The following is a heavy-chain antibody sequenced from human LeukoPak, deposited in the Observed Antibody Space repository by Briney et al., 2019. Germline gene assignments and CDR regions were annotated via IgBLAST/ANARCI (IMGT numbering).Heavy chain of an antibody. CDR2: INPNSGDT. CDR3: ARGYSYGSLTYDY. V-gene: IGHV1-2*06. J-gene: IGHJ4*02. CDR1: GYTFTGYY. Sequence: ASVKVSCKASGYTFTGYYVHWVRQAPGQGLEWMGRINPNSGDTNYAQKFQGRVTMTRDTSISTAYMELSRLRSDDTAVYYCARGYSYGSLTYDYWGQGTLVTVSS. D-gene: IGHD5-18*01.